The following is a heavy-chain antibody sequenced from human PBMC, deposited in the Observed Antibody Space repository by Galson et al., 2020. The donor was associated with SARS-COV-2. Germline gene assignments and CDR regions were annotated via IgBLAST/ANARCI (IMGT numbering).Heavy chain of an antibody. CDR1: SSYG. V-gene: IGHV3-33*06. CDR3: AKDNEFWSGSYFEY. D-gene: IGHD3-3*01. CDR2: IWYDGSNK. J-gene: IGHJ4*02. Sequence: SSYGMHWVRQAPGKGLEWVAVIWYDGSNKYYADSVTGRFTISRDNSKNTLYLQMNSLRAEDTAVYYCAKDNEFWSGSYFEYWGQCNLVTDSS.